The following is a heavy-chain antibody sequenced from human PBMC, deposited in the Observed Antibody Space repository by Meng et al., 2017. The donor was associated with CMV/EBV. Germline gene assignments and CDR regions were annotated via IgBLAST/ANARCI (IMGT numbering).Heavy chain of an antibody. V-gene: IGHV4-34*01. CDR1: GGSFSGYY. CDR2: INHSGST. D-gene: IGHD2-2*01. J-gene: IGHJ4*02. CDR3: ARVGGDIVVVPALGYFDY. Sequence: SETLSLTCAVYGGSFSGYYWSWIRQPSGKGLEWIGEINHSGSTNYNPSLKSRVTISVDTSKNQFSLKLSSVTAADTAVYYCARVGGDIVVVPALGYFDYWGQGTLVTVSS.